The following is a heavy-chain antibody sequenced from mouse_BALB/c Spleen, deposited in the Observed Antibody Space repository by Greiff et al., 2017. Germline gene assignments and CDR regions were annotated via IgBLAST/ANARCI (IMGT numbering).Heavy chain of an antibody. CDR3: ARDYGYERYFDV. D-gene: IGHD1-2*01. CDR2: ISSGSSTI. V-gene: IGHV5-17*02. J-gene: IGHJ1*01. Sequence: EVKLVESGGGLVQPGGSRKLSCAASGFTFSSFGMHWVRQAPEKGLEWVAYISSGSSTIYYADTVKGRFTISRDNPKNTLFLQMTSLRSEDTAMYYCARDYGYERYFDVWGAGTTVTVSS. CDR1: GFTFSSFG.